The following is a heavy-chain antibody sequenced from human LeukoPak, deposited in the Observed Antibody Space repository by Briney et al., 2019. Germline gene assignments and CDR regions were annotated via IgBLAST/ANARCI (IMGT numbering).Heavy chain of an antibody. V-gene: IGHV3-74*01. Sequence: PGGSLRLSCAASGFTFSSYWMHWVRQAPGKGLVWVSRINSDGSSTSYADSVKGRFTISRDNAKNTLYLQMNGLRAEDTAVYYCARDPRGYYDFWSGYPPDVWGKGTTVTVSS. CDR1: GFTFSSYW. J-gene: IGHJ6*04. D-gene: IGHD3-3*01. CDR3: ARDPRGYYDFWSGYPPDV. CDR2: INSDGSST.